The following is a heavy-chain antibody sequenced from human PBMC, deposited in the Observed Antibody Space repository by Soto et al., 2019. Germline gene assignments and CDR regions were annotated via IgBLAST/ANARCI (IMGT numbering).Heavy chain of an antibody. CDR3: AKTPIVGASRSGWFDD. CDR2: ISGSGGST. CDR1: GFTFSSYA. V-gene: IGHV3-23*01. D-gene: IGHD1-26*01. J-gene: IGHJ4*02. Sequence: PGGSLRLSCAASGFTFSSYAMSWVRQAPGKGLEWVSAISGSGGSTYYADSVKGRFTISRDNSKNTLYLQMNSLRAEDTAVYYCAKTPIVGASRSGWFDDWGQGTLVTVAS.